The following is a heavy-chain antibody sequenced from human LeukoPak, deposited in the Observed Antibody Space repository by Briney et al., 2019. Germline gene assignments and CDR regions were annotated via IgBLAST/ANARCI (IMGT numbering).Heavy chain of an antibody. CDR3: ARGDIPDF. CDR1: GYSISSGYY. CDR2: IFHSRKT. Sequence: SETLSPTCGVSGYSISSGYYWGWIRQSPGKGLEWIGSIFHSRKTYYNLSLKSRVTISVDTSKNQFSLKLSSVTAADTAVYYCARGDIPDFWGQGTLVTVSS. D-gene: IGHD2-21*01. V-gene: IGHV4-38-2*01. J-gene: IGHJ5*01.